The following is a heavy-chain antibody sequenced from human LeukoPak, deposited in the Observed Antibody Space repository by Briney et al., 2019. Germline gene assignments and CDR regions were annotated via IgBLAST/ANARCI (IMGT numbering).Heavy chain of an antibody. CDR3: ARWTGGTDAFDI. D-gene: IGHD2-15*01. CDR2: IYSGGST. J-gene: IGHJ3*02. CDR1: GFTVSSNY. Sequence: GGSLRLSCAASGFTVSSNYMSWVRQAPGKGLEWVSVIYSGGSTYYADSVKGRFTISRDNSKNTLYLQMNSLRAEDTAVYYCARWTGGTDAFDIRGQGTMVTVSS. V-gene: IGHV3-66*02.